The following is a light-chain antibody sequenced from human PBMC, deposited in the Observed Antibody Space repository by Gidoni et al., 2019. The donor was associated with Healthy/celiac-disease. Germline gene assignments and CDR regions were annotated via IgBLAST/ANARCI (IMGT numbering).Light chain of an antibody. V-gene: IGLV3-25*02. J-gene: IGLJ2*01. CDR1: ALPKQY. Sequence: SYELTQPPSVSVSPGQTARITCSGDALPKQYAYWYQQKPGQAPVLVVYEDSERPSGIPERFSGSSSGTTVTLTISGVQAEDGADYYCQSADSSGTYVVFGGGTKLTVL. CDR3: QSADSSGTYVV. CDR2: EDS.